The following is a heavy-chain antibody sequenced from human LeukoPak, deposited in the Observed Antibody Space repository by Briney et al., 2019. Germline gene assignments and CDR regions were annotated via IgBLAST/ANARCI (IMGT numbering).Heavy chain of an antibody. CDR3: ARDMGSGSLHY. D-gene: IGHD1-26*01. V-gene: IGHV1-3*04. J-gene: IGHJ4*02. Sequence: GSSVKVSCKASGGTFSSYAISWVRQAPGQRLEWLGWINTGNGDTRYSQTFQGRVTITRDTSASTAYMELSSLRPEDTAMYYCARDMGSGSLHYWGQGTLVTVSS. CDR1: GGTFSSYA. CDR2: INTGNGDT.